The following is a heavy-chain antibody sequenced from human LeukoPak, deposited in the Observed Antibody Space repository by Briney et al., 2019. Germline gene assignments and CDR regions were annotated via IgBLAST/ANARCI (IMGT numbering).Heavy chain of an antibody. V-gene: IGHV1-18*01. CDR3: AREGYYDSSGYSPYAFDI. CDR2: ISAYNGNT. Sequence: ASVKVSCKASGDTFTVYGISWVRRAPGQGLEWMGGISAYNGNTNYAQKFQGRVTMTTDTSTSTAYMELRSLRSDDTAVYYCAREGYYDSSGYSPYAFDIWGQGTMVTVSS. CDR1: GDTFTVYG. D-gene: IGHD3-22*01. J-gene: IGHJ3*02.